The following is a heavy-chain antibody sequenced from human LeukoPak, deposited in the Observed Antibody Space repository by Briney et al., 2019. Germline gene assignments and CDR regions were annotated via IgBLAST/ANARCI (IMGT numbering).Heavy chain of an antibody. Sequence: ASVKVSCQASGYTFTRYYMHWVRQPPGQGLAWMGWINPNSGGTNYAQKFQGRVTMTRDTSISTAYMELSRLRSDDTAVYYCARVFRYCSSTSCYSTYYYYYGMDVWGQGTTVTVSS. D-gene: IGHD2-2*01. V-gene: IGHV1-2*02. CDR2: INPNSGGT. J-gene: IGHJ6*02. CDR3: ARVFRYCSSTSCYSTYYYYYGMDV. CDR1: GYTFTRYY.